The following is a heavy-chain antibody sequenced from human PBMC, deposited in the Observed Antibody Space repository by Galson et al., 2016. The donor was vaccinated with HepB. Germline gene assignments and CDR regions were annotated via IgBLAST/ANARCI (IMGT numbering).Heavy chain of an antibody. Sequence: SLRLSCAASGFTFSSYVMHWVRQGPGKGLEYVSSISSNGGSTYYANSVKGRFTISRDHSKNTLYLQMGSLRVEDMAVYYCAREDIVATISDYYYGMDVWGKGTTVTVSS. CDR2: ISSNGGST. CDR3: AREDIVATISDYYYGMDV. D-gene: IGHD5-12*01. CDR1: GFTFSSYV. J-gene: IGHJ6*04. V-gene: IGHV3-64*01.